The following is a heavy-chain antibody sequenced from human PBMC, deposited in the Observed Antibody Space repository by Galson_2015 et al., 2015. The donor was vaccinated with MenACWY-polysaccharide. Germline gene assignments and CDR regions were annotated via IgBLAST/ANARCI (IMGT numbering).Heavy chain of an antibody. J-gene: IGHJ3*02. V-gene: IGHV3-23*01. Sequence: ALRISCAAAGFTFRSYPMRWVGQAPGTRLERISGVSASGGSTVYTDTAKGRFSMSRKHSQKSLDLQMNSLRAEDSAVYYCAKDTGPGEYAYSWGTFDIWGRGTMVTVSS. CDR3: AKDTGPGEYAYSWGTFDI. CDR1: GFTFRSYP. CDR2: VSASGGST. D-gene: IGHD3-10*01.